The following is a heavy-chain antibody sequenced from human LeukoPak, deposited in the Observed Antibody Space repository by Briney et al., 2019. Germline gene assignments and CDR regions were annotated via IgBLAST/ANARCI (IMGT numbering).Heavy chain of an antibody. J-gene: IGHJ3*02. D-gene: IGHD1-26*01. CDR2: ISGSGGST. CDR3: ARYGLGATIAFDI. CDR1: GFTFSSYA. Sequence: GRSLRLSCAASGFTFSSYAMSWVRQAPGKGLEWVSAISGSGGSTYYADSVKGRFTISRDNSKNTLYLQMNSLRAEDTAVYYCARYGLGATIAFDIWGQGTMVTVSS. V-gene: IGHV3-23*01.